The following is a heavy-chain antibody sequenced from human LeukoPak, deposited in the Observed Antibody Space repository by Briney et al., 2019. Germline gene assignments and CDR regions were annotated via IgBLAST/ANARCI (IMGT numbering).Heavy chain of an antibody. Sequence: SETLSLTCAVNGGSFSGYYWSWIRQPPGKSLEWIGQINHSGSTNNNPSLKSRVTISVATSKNQFFLELTSVTAADTAVYYCARGLSPTSGDYEGGYYYFDSWGQGILVTVSS. D-gene: IGHD3-22*01. J-gene: IGHJ4*02. V-gene: IGHV4-34*01. CDR1: GGSFSGYY. CDR2: INHSGST. CDR3: ARGLSPTSGDYEGGYYYFDS.